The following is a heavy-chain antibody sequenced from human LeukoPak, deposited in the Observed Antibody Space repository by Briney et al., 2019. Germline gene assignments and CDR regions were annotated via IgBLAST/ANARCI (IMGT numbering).Heavy chain of an antibody. D-gene: IGHD3-10*01. CDR2: MSRNGNYI. J-gene: IGHJ4*02. CDR3: ATAGGSGTQYPYYFDY. V-gene: IGHV3-21*01. Sequence: GGSLRLSCAASGFTFSSYSMTWVRQAPGKGLEWVSSMSRNGNYIYYADSVKGRFTISRDNPRKSLYLQMRYLGAEDTAVYYCATAGGSGTQYPYYFDYWGQGTLVTVSS. CDR1: GFTFSSYS.